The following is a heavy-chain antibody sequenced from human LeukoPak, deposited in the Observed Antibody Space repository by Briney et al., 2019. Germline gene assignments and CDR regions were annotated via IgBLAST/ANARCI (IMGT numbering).Heavy chain of an antibody. D-gene: IGHD4-17*01. CDR1: GYSISSGYY. J-gene: IGHJ4*02. CDR2: IYHSGST. CDR3: ARPGKLRSPQAFHY. Sequence: PSETLSLTCAVSGYSISSGYYWGWIRQPPGKGLEWIGSIYHSGSTYYNPSLKSRVTISVDTSKNQFSLKLSSVTAADTAVYYCARPGKLRSPQAFHYWGQGTLVTVSS. V-gene: IGHV4-38-2*01.